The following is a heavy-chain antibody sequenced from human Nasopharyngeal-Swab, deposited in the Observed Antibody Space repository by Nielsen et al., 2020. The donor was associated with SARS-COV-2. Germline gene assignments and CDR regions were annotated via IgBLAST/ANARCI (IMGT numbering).Heavy chain of an antibody. CDR1: GFTFSSYA. Sequence: GGSLKISCAASGFTFSSYAMSWVRQAPGKGLEWVSAISGSGGSTYYADSVKGRFTISRDNSKNTLYLQMNSLRAEDTAVYYCAKGYCSSTSCYNVFDYWGQGTLVTVSS. V-gene: IGHV3-23*01. CDR2: ISGSGGST. CDR3: AKGYCSSTSCYNVFDY. D-gene: IGHD2-2*02. J-gene: IGHJ4*02.